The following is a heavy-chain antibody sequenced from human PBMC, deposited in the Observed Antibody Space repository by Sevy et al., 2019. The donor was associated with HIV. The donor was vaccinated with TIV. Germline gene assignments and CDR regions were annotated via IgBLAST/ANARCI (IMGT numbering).Heavy chain of an antibody. CDR3: ASSRGGSSSGPLDT. Sequence: GGSLRLSCAASGFILSSYSMNWVRQAPGKGLEWVAVIWYDGSNKYYADSVKGRFTISRDNSKNTLYLQMNSLRVEDMGVYYCASSRGGSSSGPLDTWGQGTLVTVSS. CDR1: GFILSSYS. CDR2: IWYDGSNK. V-gene: IGHV3-33*01. D-gene: IGHD6-13*01. J-gene: IGHJ5*02.